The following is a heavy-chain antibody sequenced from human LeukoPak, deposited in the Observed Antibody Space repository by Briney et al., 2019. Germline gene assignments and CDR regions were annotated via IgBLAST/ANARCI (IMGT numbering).Heavy chain of an antibody. CDR3: ARPHPPYYYMDV. V-gene: IGHV3-21*01. Sequence: PGGSLRLSCAASGFTFSSYAMNWVRQAPGKGLEWVSSISSSSSYIYYADSVKGRFTISRDSAKNSLYLQMNSLRAEDTAVYYCARPHPPYYYMDVWGKGTTVTVSS. J-gene: IGHJ6*03. CDR2: ISSSSSYI. CDR1: GFTFSSYA.